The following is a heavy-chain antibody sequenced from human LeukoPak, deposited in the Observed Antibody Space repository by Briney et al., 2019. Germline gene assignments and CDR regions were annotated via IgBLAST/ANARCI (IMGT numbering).Heavy chain of an antibody. D-gene: IGHD2-15*01. Sequence: PETPSLTCTVSGGSISSYYWNWIRQSPGKGLEWIGYIYYSGGTNYNPSLKSRVTISVDTSKNQFSLNLSSVTAADTAVYYCARRYCSGGSCYPRHFDFWGQGTLVT. V-gene: IGHV4-59*08. CDR1: GGSISSYY. CDR3: ARRYCSGGSCYPRHFDF. CDR2: IYYSGGT. J-gene: IGHJ4*02.